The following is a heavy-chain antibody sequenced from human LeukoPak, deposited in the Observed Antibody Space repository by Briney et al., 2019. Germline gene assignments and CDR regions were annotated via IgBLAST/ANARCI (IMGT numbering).Heavy chain of an antibody. J-gene: IGHJ3*02. V-gene: IGHV4-59*02. Sequence: PSETLPLTCGVSGDYVKSYYWNWIRQPPARGLEWVGFMYFSGSTNYNPSLQSRVTMAIDTSKNQLSLKLTSVTAADTAVYFCARKPRVVPAAILTGEWELLHMGYAFDIWGQGTMVTVSS. CDR3: ARKPRVVPAAILTGEWELLHMGYAFDI. CDR1: GDYVKSYY. D-gene: IGHD2-2*02. CDR2: MYFSGST.